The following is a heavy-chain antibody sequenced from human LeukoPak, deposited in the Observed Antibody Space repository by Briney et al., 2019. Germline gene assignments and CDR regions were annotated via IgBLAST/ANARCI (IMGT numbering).Heavy chain of an antibody. CDR1: GGSISSYY. V-gene: IGHV4-59*01. D-gene: IGHD5-18*01. CDR3: ARSDTAMDRIDY. Sequence: SETLSLTCTVSGGSISSYYWSLIRQPPGKGLEWIGYIYYSGSTNYNPSLKSRVTISVDTSKNQFSLKLSSVTAADTAVYYCARSDTAMDRIDYWGQGTLVTVSS. CDR2: IYYSGST. J-gene: IGHJ4*02.